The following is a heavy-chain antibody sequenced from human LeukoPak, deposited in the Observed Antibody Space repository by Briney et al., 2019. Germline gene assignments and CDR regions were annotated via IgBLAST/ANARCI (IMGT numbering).Heavy chain of an antibody. CDR2: INHSGST. J-gene: IGHJ4*02. Sequence: SETLSLICAVYGGSFSGYYWSWIRQPPGKGLEWIGEINHSGSTNYNPSLKSRVTISVDTSKNQFSLKLSSVTAADTAVYYCARKNVVVVAATLLNYFDYWGQGTLVTVSS. V-gene: IGHV4-34*01. CDR1: GGSFSGYY. D-gene: IGHD2-15*01. CDR3: ARKNVVVVAATLLNYFDY.